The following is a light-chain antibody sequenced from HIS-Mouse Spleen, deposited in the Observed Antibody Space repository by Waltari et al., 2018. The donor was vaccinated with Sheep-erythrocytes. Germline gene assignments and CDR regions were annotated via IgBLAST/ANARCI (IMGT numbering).Light chain of an antibody. CDR3: MQALQTPRT. Sequence: DIVMTQSPLSLPATPGEPASISCRSSQSLLHSNVYNYLDWYLLKPGQSPQLLIYLGSNRASGVPDRFSGSGSGTDFTLKISRVEAEDVGVYYCMQALQTPRTFGQGTKVEIK. CDR2: LGS. CDR1: QSLLHSNVYNY. V-gene: IGKV2-28*01. J-gene: IGKJ1*01.